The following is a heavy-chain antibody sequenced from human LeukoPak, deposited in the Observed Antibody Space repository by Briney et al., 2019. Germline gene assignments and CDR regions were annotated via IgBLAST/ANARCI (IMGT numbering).Heavy chain of an antibody. V-gene: IGHV1-18*04. CDR2: ISAYNGNT. CDR3: AREWELDWRTGYYFDY. Sequence: GASVKVSCKASGYTFTSYGISGVRQAPGQGLEWMGWISAYNGNTNYAQKLQGRVTMTTDTSTSTAYMELRSLRSDDTAVYYCAREWELDWRTGYYFDYWGQGTLVTVSS. CDR1: GYTFTSYG. D-gene: IGHD1-26*01. J-gene: IGHJ4*02.